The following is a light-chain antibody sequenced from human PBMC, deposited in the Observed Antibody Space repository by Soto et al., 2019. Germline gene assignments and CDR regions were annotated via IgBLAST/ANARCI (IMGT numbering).Light chain of an antibody. J-gene: IGLJ3*02. CDR3: AAWDDSRSGWV. V-gene: IGLV1-47*01. Sequence: QSVLTQPPSASGTPGQRVTISCSGSSCNIGSNYEYSYQQLPGKAPKLLIYWNNHRPSGVPDRFSGSKSGTSAALAISGLRSEDEADYYCAAWDDSRSGWVFGGGTKVTVL. CDR1: SCNIGSNY. CDR2: WNN.